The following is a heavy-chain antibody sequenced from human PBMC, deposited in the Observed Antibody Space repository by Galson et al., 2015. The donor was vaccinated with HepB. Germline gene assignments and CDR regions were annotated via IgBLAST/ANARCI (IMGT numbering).Heavy chain of an antibody. CDR3: AKVRGGIAAAGEGSVEGAFDC. Sequence: SLRLSCAASGFTFSSYAMSWVRQAPGKGLEWVSAISGSGGSTYYADSVKGRFTISRDNSKNTLYLQMNSLRAEDTAVYYCAKVRGGIAAAGEGSVEGAFDCWGQGTLVTVSS. CDR2: ISGSGGST. CDR1: GFTFSSYA. D-gene: IGHD6-13*01. J-gene: IGHJ4*02. V-gene: IGHV3-23*01.